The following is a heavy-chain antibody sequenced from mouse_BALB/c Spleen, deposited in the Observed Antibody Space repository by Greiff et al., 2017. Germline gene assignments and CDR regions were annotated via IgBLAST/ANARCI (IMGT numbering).Heavy chain of an antibody. D-gene: IGHD1-2*01. V-gene: IGHV2-9*02. J-gene: IGHJ3*01. CDR3: ARTTTATTWFAY. Sequence: VNVVESGPGLVAPSQSLSITCTVSGFSLTSYGVHWVRQPPGKGLEWLGVIWAGGSTNYNSALMSRLSISKDNSKSQVFLKMNSLQADDTAIYYCARTTTATTWFAYWGQGTLVTVSA. CDR2: IWAGGST. CDR1: GFSLTSYG.